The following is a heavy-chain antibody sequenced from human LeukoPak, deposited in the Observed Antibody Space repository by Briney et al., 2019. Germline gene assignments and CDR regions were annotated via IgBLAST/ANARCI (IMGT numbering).Heavy chain of an antibody. CDR3: AKGSKEVLFTRDHCMDV. Sequence: PGGSLRLSCAASGFTLRTYGMHWVRHAPGKGLEWVAFIRNDGSNKCYADSVKGRFTISRDNSKNTLYLQMNSLRAEDTAVYYCAKGSKEVLFTRDHCMDVWGKGTTVTISS. J-gene: IGHJ6*03. D-gene: IGHD3-3*01. CDR1: GFTLRTYG. CDR2: IRNDGSNK. V-gene: IGHV3-30*02.